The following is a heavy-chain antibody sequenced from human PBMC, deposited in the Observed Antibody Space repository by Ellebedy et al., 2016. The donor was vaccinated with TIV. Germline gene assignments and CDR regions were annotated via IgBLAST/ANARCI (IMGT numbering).Heavy chain of an antibody. CDR3: VTAGYKSGYSPIDY. V-gene: IGHV1-24*01. D-gene: IGHD3-9*01. CDR2: FDPEAAET. J-gene: IGHJ4*02. Sequence: AASVKVSCQVSGYILTEISLYWVRQPPGKGLEWVGGFDPEAAETLYAQKVQGRVTMTEDTSTDTAYMELNSLRFEDTAVYYCVTAGYKSGYSPIDYWGQGTLVTVSS. CDR1: GYILTEIS.